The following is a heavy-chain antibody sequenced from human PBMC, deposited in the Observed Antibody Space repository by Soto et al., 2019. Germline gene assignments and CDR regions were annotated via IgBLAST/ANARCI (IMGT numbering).Heavy chain of an antibody. CDR2: VYYTGNT. D-gene: IGHD3-16*01. Sequence: SETLSLTCTVSGGSISSYYWSWIRQPPGKGLEWIGYVYYTGNTNYNPSLKSRVTIYVDTSKSQFSLKLRSVTAADTAVYYCARHSKFTVWDYWGQGTLVTVSS. CDR3: ARHSKFTVWDY. J-gene: IGHJ4*02. CDR1: GGSISSYY. V-gene: IGHV4-59*08.